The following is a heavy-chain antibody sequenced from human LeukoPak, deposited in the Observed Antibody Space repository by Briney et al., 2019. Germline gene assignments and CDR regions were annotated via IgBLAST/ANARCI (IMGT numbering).Heavy chain of an antibody. D-gene: IGHD2-15*01. CDR1: GFTFSSYE. J-gene: IGHJ4*02. CDR2: ISGSSSYI. CDR3: ARDREGYCSGGTCTNFDY. V-gene: IGHV3-21*01. Sequence: GGSLRLSCAASGFTFSSYEMNWVRQAPGKGLEWVSSISGSSSYIYYADSVKGRFTISRDNAKNSLYLQMNSLRAEDTAVYYCARDREGYCSGGTCTNFDYWGQGTLVTVSS.